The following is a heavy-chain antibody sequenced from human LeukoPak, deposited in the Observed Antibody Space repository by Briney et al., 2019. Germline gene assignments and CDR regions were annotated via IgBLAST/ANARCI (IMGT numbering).Heavy chain of an antibody. V-gene: IGHV1-2*02. D-gene: IGHD2-2*01. CDR2: INPNNGGT. CDR3: ARDHCSRANCYEYQYNGLGV. Sequence: ASVKVSCKASGYSFTGYYIQWVRQAPGQGVEWMGWINPNNGGTTYAQKFQGRVTMTRDTSISTAYMELSSLRSDDTAVYYCARDHCSRANCYEYQYNGLGVWAKGPRSPSP. CDR1: GYSFTGYY. J-gene: IGHJ6*02.